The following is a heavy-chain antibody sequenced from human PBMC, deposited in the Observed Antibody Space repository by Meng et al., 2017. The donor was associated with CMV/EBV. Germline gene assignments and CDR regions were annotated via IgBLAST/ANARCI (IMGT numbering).Heavy chain of an antibody. CDR3: ARRYNWNDGSWGIVVGEDWTPTNYYYYGMDV. V-gene: IGHV3-21*01. J-gene: IGHJ6*02. D-gene: IGHD1-1*01. Sequence: GESLKISCAASGFTLSSYSMNWVRQAPGKGLEWVSSINSSSSYIYYADSVKGRFTISRDNAKNSLYLQMNSLRAEDTAVYYCARRYNWNDGSWGIVVGEDWTPTNYYYYGMDVWGQGTTVTVSS. CDR1: GFTLSSYS. CDR2: INSSSSYI.